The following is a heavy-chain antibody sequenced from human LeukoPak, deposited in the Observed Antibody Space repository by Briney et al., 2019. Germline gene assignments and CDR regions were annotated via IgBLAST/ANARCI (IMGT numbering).Heavy chain of an antibody. CDR2: INPNSGGT. CDR1: GYTFTDYY. J-gene: IGHJ4*02. D-gene: IGHD2-15*01. V-gene: IGHV1-2*02. Sequence: ASVKVSCKASGYTFTDYYMHWVRQAPGQGLEWMGWINPNSGGTNSAQKFQGRVTMTGDKSISTAYMELSRLRSDDTAVYYCATEDIMSDPYFDYWGQGTLVTVSS. CDR3: ATEDIMSDPYFDY.